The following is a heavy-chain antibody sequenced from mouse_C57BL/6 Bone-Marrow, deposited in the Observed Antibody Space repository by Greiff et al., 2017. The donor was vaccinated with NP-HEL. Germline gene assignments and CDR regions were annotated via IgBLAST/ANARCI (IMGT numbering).Heavy chain of an antibody. V-gene: IGHV1-55*01. CDR3: ASLYYYGSSFY. CDR2: IYPGSGST. D-gene: IGHD1-1*01. J-gene: IGHJ2*01. Sequence: VQLQQSGAELVKPGASVKMSCKASGYTFTSYWITWVKQRPGQGLEWIGDIYPGSGSTNYNEKFKSKATLTVDTSSSTAYMQLSSLTAEDAAVYYCASLYYYGSSFYWGQGTTLTVSA. CDR1: GYTFTSYW.